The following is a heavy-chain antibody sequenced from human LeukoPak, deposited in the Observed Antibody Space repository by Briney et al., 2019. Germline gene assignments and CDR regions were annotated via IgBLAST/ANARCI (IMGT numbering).Heavy chain of an antibody. CDR2: IYYSGST. Sequence: SETLSLTCAVYGGSFSGYYWSWIRQPPGKGLEWIGYIYYSGSTNYNPSLKSRVTISVDTSKNQFSLKLSSVTAADTAVYYCARHTDDFWSGYYIDYWGQGTLVTVSS. V-gene: IGHV4-59*08. D-gene: IGHD3-3*01. CDR3: ARHTDDFWSGYYIDY. CDR1: GGSFSGYY. J-gene: IGHJ4*02.